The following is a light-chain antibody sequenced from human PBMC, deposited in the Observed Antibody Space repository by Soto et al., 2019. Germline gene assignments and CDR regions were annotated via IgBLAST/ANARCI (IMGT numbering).Light chain of an antibody. J-gene: IGKJ5*01. CDR2: GAS. V-gene: IGKV3-20*01. CDR3: QHYAGGSRIT. Sequence: EIVLTQSPATLSLSPGERSTLSCRASQSVSSRLAWYQQKPGQAPRLLISGASSRATGIPDRFSGSGFGTDFTLTISRLEPEDFALYYCQHYAGGSRITFGQGTRLEIK. CDR1: QSVSSR.